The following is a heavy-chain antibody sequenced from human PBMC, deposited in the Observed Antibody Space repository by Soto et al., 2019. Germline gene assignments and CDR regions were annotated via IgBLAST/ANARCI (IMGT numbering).Heavy chain of an antibody. CDR2: IIPIFGTA. D-gene: IGHD3-22*01. V-gene: IGHV1-69*13. CDR3: AGPTYYYDSSGYHDGRFDY. Sequence: GAPAKVSSKDSGGPISSYSISWVRQAPGQRLDWMGGIIPIFGTANYAQKFQGRVTITADESTSTAYMELSSLRSEDTAVYYCAGPTYYYDSSGYHDGRFDYWGQGTLVTVSS. J-gene: IGHJ4*02. CDR1: GGPISSYS.